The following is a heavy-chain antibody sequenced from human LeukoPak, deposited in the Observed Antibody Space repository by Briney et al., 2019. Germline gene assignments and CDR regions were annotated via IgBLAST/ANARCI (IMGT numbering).Heavy chain of an antibody. J-gene: IGHJ4*02. V-gene: IGHV4-34*01. CDR2: INHSGST. Sequence: SETLSLTCAVYGGSFSGYYWSWIRQPPGKGLEWIGEINHSGSTNYNPSLKSRVTISVDTSKNQFSLKLSSVTAADTAVYYCARRFIAYCGGDCYPEANYFDYWGQGTLVTVSS. CDR1: GGSFSGYY. D-gene: IGHD2-21*02. CDR3: ARRFIAYCGGDCYPEANYFDY.